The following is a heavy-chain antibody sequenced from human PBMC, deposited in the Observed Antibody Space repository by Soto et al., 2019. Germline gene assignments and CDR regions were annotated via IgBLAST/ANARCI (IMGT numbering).Heavy chain of an antibody. CDR1: GFTFSSYA. D-gene: IGHD3-10*01. CDR3: ARGGGVDYGSGSYPTHMYYFDY. V-gene: IGHV3-30-3*01. Sequence: ESGGGVVQPGRSLRLSCAASGFTFSSYAMHWVRQAPGKGLEWVAVISYDGSNKYYADSVKGRFTISRDNSKNTLYLQMNSLRAEDTAVYYCARGGGVDYGSGSYPTHMYYFDYWGQGTLVTVSS. CDR2: ISYDGSNK. J-gene: IGHJ4*02.